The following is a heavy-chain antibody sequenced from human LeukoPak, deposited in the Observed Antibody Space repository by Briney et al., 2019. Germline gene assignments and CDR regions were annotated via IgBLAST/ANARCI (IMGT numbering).Heavy chain of an antibody. CDR1: GYTFTSYG. CDR2: MNPNSGNT. CDR3: ARDYSSGWPEDY. J-gene: IGHJ4*02. D-gene: IGHD6-19*01. Sequence: GASVKVSCKASGYTFTSYGVSWVRQAPGQGLEWMGWMNPNSGNTGYAQKFQGRVTMTRNTSISTAYMELSSLRSEDTAVYYCARDYSSGWPEDYWGQGTLVTVSS. V-gene: IGHV1-8*02.